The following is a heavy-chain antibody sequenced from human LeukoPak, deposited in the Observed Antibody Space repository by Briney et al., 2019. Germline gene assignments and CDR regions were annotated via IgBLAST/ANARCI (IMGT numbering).Heavy chain of an antibody. CDR2: IRSKAYGGTT. CDR3: TRDGGSGSYYYYYYYMDV. Sequence: GGSLRLSCTASGFTFGDYAMSWFRQAPGKGLEWVGFIRSKAYGGTTEYAASVKGRFTISRDDSKSIAYLQMNSLRTEDTAVYYCTRDGGSGSYYYYYYYMDVWGKGTTVTVSS. V-gene: IGHV3-49*03. CDR1: GFTFGDYA. D-gene: IGHD1-26*01. J-gene: IGHJ6*03.